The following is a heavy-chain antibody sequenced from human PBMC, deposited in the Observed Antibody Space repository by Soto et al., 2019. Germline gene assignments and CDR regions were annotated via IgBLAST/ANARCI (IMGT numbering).Heavy chain of an antibody. Sequence: EVQLLESGGGLVKPGGSLRLSCAASGFTFRSYVMSWVRQAPGKGLEWLSTITGTGSNTYYADSVRGRFASSRDNSKDTLYLQLDSLGAEDTAVYYCGKMAWLGDLPGHDFWGQGTLVTVSS. V-gene: IGHV3-23*01. J-gene: IGHJ4*02. CDR3: GKMAWLGDLPGHDF. CDR2: ITGTGSNT. CDR1: GFTFRSYV. D-gene: IGHD3-10*01.